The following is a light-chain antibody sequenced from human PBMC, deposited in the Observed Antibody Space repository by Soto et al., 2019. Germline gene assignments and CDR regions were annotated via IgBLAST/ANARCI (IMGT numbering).Light chain of an antibody. CDR2: DAS. Sequence: EIVLTQSPATLSLSPGERATLSCRASQSVSSYLAWYQQRPGQAPRLFIYDASNRATGIPARFSGSGSGTDFTLTIISLEPEDFAVYYCQQRSEWPITFGQGTRLEI. CDR1: QSVSSY. J-gene: IGKJ5*01. CDR3: QQRSEWPIT. V-gene: IGKV3-11*01.